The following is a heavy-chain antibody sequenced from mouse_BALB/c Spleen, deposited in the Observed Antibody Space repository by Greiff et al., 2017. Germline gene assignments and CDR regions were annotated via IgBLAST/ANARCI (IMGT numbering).Heavy chain of an antibody. V-gene: IGHV5-17*02. D-gene: IGHD3-2*01. Sequence: EVQGVESGGGLVQPGGSRKLSCAASGFTFSSFGMHWVRQAPEKGLEWVAYISSGSSTIYYADTVKGRFTISRDNPKNTLFLQMTSLRSEDTAMYYCARSRQLGLRWFAYWGQGTLVTVSA. CDR3: ARSRQLGLRWFAY. J-gene: IGHJ3*01. CDR2: ISSGSSTI. CDR1: GFTFSSFG.